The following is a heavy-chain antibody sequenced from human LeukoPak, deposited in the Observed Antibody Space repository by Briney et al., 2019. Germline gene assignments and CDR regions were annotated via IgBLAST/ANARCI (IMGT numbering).Heavy chain of an antibody. Sequence: SETLSLTCAVSGYSISSGYYWGWIRQPPGKGLEWIGSIYHSGSTYYNPSLESRVTISVDTSRNQFSLKLNSVTAADTAVYHCARDAVAGTKNFDYWGQGALVTVSS. CDR1: GYSISSGYY. CDR2: IYHSGST. D-gene: IGHD6-19*01. CDR3: ARDAVAGTKNFDY. V-gene: IGHV4-38-2*02. J-gene: IGHJ4*02.